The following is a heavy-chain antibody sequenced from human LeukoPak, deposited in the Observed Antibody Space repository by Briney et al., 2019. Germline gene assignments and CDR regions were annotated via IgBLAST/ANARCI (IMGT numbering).Heavy chain of an antibody. D-gene: IGHD3-22*01. Sequence: GGSLRLSCAASGFTVSSNYMSWVRQAPGKGLEWVSVIYSGGSTYYADSVKGRFTISRDNSKNTLYLQMNSLRAEDTAVYYCARGPDSSGYFGPFDYWGQGTLVTVSS. V-gene: IGHV3-66*01. J-gene: IGHJ4*02. CDR2: IYSGGST. CDR3: ARGPDSSGYFGPFDY. CDR1: GFTVSSNY.